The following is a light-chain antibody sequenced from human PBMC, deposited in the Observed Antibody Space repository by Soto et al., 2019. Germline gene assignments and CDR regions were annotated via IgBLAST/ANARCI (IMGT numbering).Light chain of an antibody. CDR3: QQFNSFPWT. CDR2: KAS. CDR1: QGVSSW. Sequence: DIHMTQSPSTLSASVGDRVTITCRASQGVSSWLAWYQQKPGKTPKLLIYKASSLESGVPSRFSGSGSGTEFTLTISSLQPDDFATYYCQQFNSFPWTFGQGTKVDIK. V-gene: IGKV1-5*03. J-gene: IGKJ1*01.